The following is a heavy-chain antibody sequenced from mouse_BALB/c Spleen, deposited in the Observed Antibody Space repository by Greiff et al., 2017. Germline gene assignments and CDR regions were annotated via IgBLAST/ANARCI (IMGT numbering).Heavy chain of an antibody. D-gene: IGHD1-1*01. CDR3: TRDSTVVETPFAY. V-gene: IGHV5-6-4*01. J-gene: IGHJ3*01. Sequence: EVMLVESGGGLVKPGGSLKLSCAASGFTFSSYTMSWVRQTPEKRLEWVATISSGGSYTYYPDSVKGRFTISRDNAKNTLYLQMSSLKSEDTAMYYCTRDSTVVETPFAYWGQGTLVTVSA. CDR1: GFTFSSYT. CDR2: ISSGGSYT.